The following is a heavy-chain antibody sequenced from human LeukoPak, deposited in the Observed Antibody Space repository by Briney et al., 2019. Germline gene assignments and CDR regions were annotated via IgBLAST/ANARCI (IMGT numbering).Heavy chain of an antibody. D-gene: IGHD5-12*01. J-gene: IGHJ4*02. Sequence: PGGSLRLSCAASGFIFSSDWMSWLRLAPGKGLEWVSSISPDSNYKYYVDSVKGRFTISRDNAKSSLYLQMNSLRAEDTAVYYCVRGGYRGFDYEYWGQGTLVTVSS. CDR2: ISPDSNYK. CDR3: VRGGYRGFDYEY. V-gene: IGHV3-21*01. CDR1: GFIFSSDW.